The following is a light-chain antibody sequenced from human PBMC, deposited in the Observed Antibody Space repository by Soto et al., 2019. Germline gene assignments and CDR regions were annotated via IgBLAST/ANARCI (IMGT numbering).Light chain of an antibody. V-gene: IGKV2-28*01. CDR1: QSLLHSNGYNY. CDR2: GAS. CDR3: QQYGDSPLT. J-gene: IGKJ4*01. Sequence: DIVMTQSPLSLPVTPGEPASISCRSSQSLLHSNGYNYLDWYLQKPGQSPQLLIYGASDRATGIPDRFSASGSATDFTLTISRLEPQDFAIYYCQQYGDSPLTFGGGTKVDI.